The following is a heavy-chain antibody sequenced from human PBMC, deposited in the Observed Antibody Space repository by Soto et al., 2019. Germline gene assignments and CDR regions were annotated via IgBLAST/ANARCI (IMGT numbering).Heavy chain of an antibody. Sequence: GGSLRLSCAASGFTFSSYAMSWVRQAPGKGLEWVSAISGSGGSTYYADSVKGRFTISRDNSKNTLYLQMNSLRAEDTAVYYCAKFYDFWSSVGAFDYWGQGTLVTVSS. CDR2: ISGSGGST. CDR3: AKFYDFWSSVGAFDY. V-gene: IGHV3-23*01. J-gene: IGHJ4*02. D-gene: IGHD3-3*01. CDR1: GFTFSSYA.